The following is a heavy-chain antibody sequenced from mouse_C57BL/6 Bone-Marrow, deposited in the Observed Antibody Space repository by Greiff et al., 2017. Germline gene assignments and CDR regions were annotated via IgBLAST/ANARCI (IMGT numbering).Heavy chain of an antibody. CDR2: IRNKANNHAT. CDR1: GFTFSDAW. J-gene: IGHJ2*01. Sequence: EVKLMESGGGLVQPGGSMKLSCAASGFTFSDAWMDWVRQSPEKGLEWVAEIRNKANNHATYYAESVKGRFTISRDDTNSSVYLQMNSLRAEDTGIYYCTVYYDYDGYYFDYWGQGTTLTVSS. CDR3: TVYYDYDGYYFDY. V-gene: IGHV6-6*01. D-gene: IGHD2-4*01.